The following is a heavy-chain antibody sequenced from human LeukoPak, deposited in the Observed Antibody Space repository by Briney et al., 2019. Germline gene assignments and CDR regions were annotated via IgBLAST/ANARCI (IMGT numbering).Heavy chain of an antibody. CDR2: IYYSGST. D-gene: IGHD6-19*01. V-gene: IGHV4-39*01. J-gene: IGHJ4*02. CDR1: GGSISSSSYY. CDR3: ASGIAVAGRSFDY. Sequence: PSETLSLTCTVSGGSISSSSYYWGWIRQPPGKGLEWIGSIYYSGSTYYNPSLKSRVTISVDTSKNQFSLKLSSVTAADTAVYYCASGIAVAGRSFDYWGQGTLVTVSS.